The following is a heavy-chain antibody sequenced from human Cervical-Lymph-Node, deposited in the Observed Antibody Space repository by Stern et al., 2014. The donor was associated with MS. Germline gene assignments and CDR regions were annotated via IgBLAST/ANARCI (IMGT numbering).Heavy chain of an antibody. Sequence: VQLLESGTEVKEPGASVIVSCKASGYTFTTYGISWVRQAPGQGLEWMGWISADSGSTNYAQDLRDRVTMTRDTSTGTAYLELRALRSEDTAVYYCARDKMHAFDYWGQGSLVSVSS. V-gene: IGHV1-18*01. CDR2: ISADSGST. CDR3: ARDKMHAFDY. CDR1: GYTFTTYG. J-gene: IGHJ4*02. D-gene: IGHD2-8*01.